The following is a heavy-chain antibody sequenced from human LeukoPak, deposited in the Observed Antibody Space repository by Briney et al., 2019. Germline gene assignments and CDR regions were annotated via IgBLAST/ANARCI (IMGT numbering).Heavy chain of an antibody. Sequence: ASVKVSCKASGGTFSSYAISWVRQAPGQGLEWMGRISTYNGNTNYAQKLQGRVTMTTDTSTSTAYMELRSLISDDAAAYYCARGDDYGDYWGLYWGQGILVTVSS. D-gene: IGHD4-17*01. CDR2: ISTYNGNT. V-gene: IGHV1-18*01. J-gene: IGHJ4*02. CDR1: GGTFSSYA. CDR3: ARGDDYGDYWGLY.